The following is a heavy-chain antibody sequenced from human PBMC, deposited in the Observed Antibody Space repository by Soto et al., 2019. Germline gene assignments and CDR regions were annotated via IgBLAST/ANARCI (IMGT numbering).Heavy chain of an antibody. J-gene: IGHJ6*02. CDR2: IYYSGST. CDR3: ARLRIAVAGYYYYGMDV. D-gene: IGHD6-19*01. V-gene: IGHV4-39*01. Sequence: SETLSLTCTVSGGSISSSSYYWGWIRQPPGKGLEWIGSIYYSGSTYYNPSLKSRVTISVDTSKNQFSLKLSSVTAADTAVYYCARLRIAVAGYYYYGMDVWGQGTTVTVSS. CDR1: GGSISSSSYY.